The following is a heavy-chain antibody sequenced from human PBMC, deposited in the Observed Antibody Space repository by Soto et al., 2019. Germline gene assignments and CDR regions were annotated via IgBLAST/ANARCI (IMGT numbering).Heavy chain of an antibody. CDR2: TYYRSNWYT. J-gene: IGHJ1*01. Sequence: PSQTLSLTCAISGDSVSSTSTAWSWIRQSPSRGLEWLGRTYYRSNWYTDYAVSVKSRITISPDTSKNQFSLQLNSVTPDDTAVYYCARGSYYSGWVWGQGTLVTVSS. D-gene: IGHD6-19*01. CDR3: ARGSYYSGWV. CDR1: GDSVSSTSTA. V-gene: IGHV6-1*01.